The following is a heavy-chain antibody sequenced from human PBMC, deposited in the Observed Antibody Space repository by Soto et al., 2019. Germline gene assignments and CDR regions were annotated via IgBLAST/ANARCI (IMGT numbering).Heavy chain of an antibody. CDR1: GGTFSSYA. J-gene: IGHJ6*02. D-gene: IGHD2-2*01. Sequence: SVKVSCKASGGTFSSYAIGWVRQANGQGLEWMGGIIPISGTANYAQKFQGRVTITADESTSTAYMELSSLRSEDTAVYYCARSQGSSTSLEIYYYYYYGMDVWGQGTTVTVSS. V-gene: IGHV1-69*13. CDR2: IIPISGTA. CDR3: ARSQGSSTSLEIYYYYYYGMDV.